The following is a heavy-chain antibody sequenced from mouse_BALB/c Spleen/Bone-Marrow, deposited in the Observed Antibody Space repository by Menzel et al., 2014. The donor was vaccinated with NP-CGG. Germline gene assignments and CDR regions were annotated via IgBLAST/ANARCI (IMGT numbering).Heavy chain of an antibody. D-gene: IGHD2-10*01. CDR1: GFSLXSYG. J-gene: IGHJ4*01. CDR2: IWAGGST. Sequence: VKLVESGPGLVAPSQSLSITCTVSGFSLXSYGVHWVRQPPGKGLEWLGVIWAGGSTNYNSALMSRLSISKDNSKSQVFLKMNSLQTDDTAMYYCAISYYGNYRAMDYWGQGTSVTVSS. V-gene: IGHV2-9*02. CDR3: AISYYGNYRAMDY.